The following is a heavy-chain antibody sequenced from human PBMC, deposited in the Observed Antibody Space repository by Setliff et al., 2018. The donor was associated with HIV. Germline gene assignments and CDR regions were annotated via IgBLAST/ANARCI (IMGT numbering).Heavy chain of an antibody. CDR3: ARQGVGATIVVDY. V-gene: IGHV5-51*01. D-gene: IGHD1-26*01. CDR2: IYPGDSGDSDI. Sequence: GESLKISCKTSGYSFTSYWIAWVRQMPGKGLECMGIIYPGDSGDSDIRYSPSFQGQVTISADKSISTAYLQWSSLKASDTAMYYCARQGVGATIVVDYWGQGTLVTVSS. J-gene: IGHJ4*02. CDR1: GYSFTSYW.